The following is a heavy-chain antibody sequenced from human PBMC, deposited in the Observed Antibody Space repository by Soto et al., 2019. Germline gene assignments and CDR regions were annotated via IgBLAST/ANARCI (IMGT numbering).Heavy chain of an antibody. D-gene: IGHD5-12*01. CDR2: IWYDGSNK. J-gene: IGHJ4*02. CDR1: GFTFSSYG. CDR3: ARDLGYSGYDLAY. Sequence: PGGSLRLSCAASGFTFSSYGMHWVRQAPGKGLEWVAVIWYDGSNKYYADSVKGRFTISRDNSKNTLYLQMNSLRAEDTAVYYCARDLGYSGYDLAYWGQGTLVTVSS. V-gene: IGHV3-33*01.